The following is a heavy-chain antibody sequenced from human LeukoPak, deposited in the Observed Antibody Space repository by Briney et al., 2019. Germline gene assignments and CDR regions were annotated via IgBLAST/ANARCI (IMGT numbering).Heavy chain of an antibody. CDR3: ARAAPRSSSIETYYFDY. J-gene: IGHJ4*02. CDR2: MNTNSGNT. Sequence: ASVKVSCKASGYTFTSYDINWVRQATGQGLEWMGWMNTNSGNTGYAQKFQGRVTMTRNTSISTAYMELSSLRSEDTAVYYCARAAPRSSSIETYYFDYWGQGTLVTVSS. V-gene: IGHV1-8*01. D-gene: IGHD6-13*01. CDR1: GYTFTSYD.